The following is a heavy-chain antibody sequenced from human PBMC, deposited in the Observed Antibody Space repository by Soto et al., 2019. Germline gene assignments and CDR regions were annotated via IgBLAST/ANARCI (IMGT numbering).Heavy chain of an antibody. V-gene: IGHV3-23*01. Sequence: GGSLRLSCAASGFTFSSYAMSWVRQAPGKGLEWVSAISGSGGSTYYADSVKGRFTISRDNSKNTLYLQMNSLRAEDTAVYYCAKGEGPRDYYYGMDVWGQGTTVTVSS. J-gene: IGHJ6*02. CDR3: AKGEGPRDYYYGMDV. CDR1: GFTFSSYA. CDR2: ISGSGGST.